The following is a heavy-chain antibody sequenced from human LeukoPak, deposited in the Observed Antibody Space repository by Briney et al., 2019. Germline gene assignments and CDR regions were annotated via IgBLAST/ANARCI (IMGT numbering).Heavy chain of an antibody. CDR1: GGTFSSYA. Sequence: GASVKVSCKASGGTFSSYAISWVRQAPGQGLEWMGGIIPIFGTANYAQKFQGRVTITADESTSTAYMELSSLRSEDTAVYYCARGHSYGLLPFDYWGQGTLVTVSS. V-gene: IGHV1-69*13. CDR2: IIPIFGTA. D-gene: IGHD5-18*01. J-gene: IGHJ4*02. CDR3: ARGHSYGLLPFDY.